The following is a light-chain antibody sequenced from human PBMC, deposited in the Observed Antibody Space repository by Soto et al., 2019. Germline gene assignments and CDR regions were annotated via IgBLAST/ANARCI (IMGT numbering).Light chain of an antibody. CDR2: GAS. V-gene: IGKV3-20*01. Sequence: EIVLSQAPGTLSLSQGERATLSCRASQSVSSSYLAWYQQKPGQAPRLLIYGASSRATGIPDRLSGSGSGTDFTLTISRLEPEDFAVYYCQQYGSSSWTFGQGTKVDIK. CDR1: QSVSSSY. J-gene: IGKJ1*01. CDR3: QQYGSSSWT.